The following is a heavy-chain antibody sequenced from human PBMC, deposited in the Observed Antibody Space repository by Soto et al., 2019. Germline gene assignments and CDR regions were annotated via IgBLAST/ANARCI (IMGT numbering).Heavy chain of an antibody. J-gene: IGHJ5*02. D-gene: IGHD3-10*01. CDR2: IYWDDDQ. CDR3: TNRSITRVRGGNGFKH. V-gene: IGHV2-5*02. Sequence: QITLKESGPTLVKPTQTLTLTCTFSGFSLSTSGVGVGWIRQPPGKALEWLALIYWDDDQRYNPSLKTRLTNTKDTTKNHVVLTIANMDPVDAPTYYCTNRSITRVRGGNGFKHWGQGTLVTVSS. CDR1: GFSLSTSGVG.